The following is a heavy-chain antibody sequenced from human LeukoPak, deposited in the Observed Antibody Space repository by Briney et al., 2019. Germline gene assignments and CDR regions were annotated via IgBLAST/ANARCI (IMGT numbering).Heavy chain of an antibody. Sequence: ASVRVSCKVSGYTLTELSMHWVRQARGKGREWMGGFDPEDGETIYAQKFQGRVTMTDDTSTDTAYMELSSLRSEDTAVYYCATGPYCSGGSCYPLFDYWGQGTLVTVSS. D-gene: IGHD2-15*01. J-gene: IGHJ4*02. CDR1: GYTLTELS. CDR3: ATGPYCSGGSCYPLFDY. V-gene: IGHV1-24*01. CDR2: FDPEDGET.